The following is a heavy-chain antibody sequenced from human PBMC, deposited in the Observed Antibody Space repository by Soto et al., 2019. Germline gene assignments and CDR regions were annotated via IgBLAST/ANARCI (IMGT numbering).Heavy chain of an antibody. CDR1: GFTFSSYA. Sequence: QVQLVESGGGVVQPGRSLRLSCAASGFTFSSYAMHWVRQAPGKGLEWVAVISYDGSNKYYADSVKGRFTISRDNSKNTLYVQMNSLRAEDTAVYYCAREGSWLEVDYWGQGTLVTVSS. CDR2: ISYDGSNK. J-gene: IGHJ4*02. D-gene: IGHD6-19*01. CDR3: AREGSWLEVDY. V-gene: IGHV3-30-3*01.